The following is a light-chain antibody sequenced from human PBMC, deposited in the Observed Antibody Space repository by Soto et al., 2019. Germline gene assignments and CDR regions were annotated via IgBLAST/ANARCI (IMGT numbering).Light chain of an antibody. Sequence: DIQMTQSPSSLSASVGDRVTITCQASQDISNYLNWYQQKPGKAPKLLIYDASNLETGVPSRFSGSGSGPDFTFTISSLQPEDIATYYCQQYDNLLLTFGGGTKVEIK. CDR3: QQYDNLLLT. V-gene: IGKV1-33*01. CDR2: DAS. CDR1: QDISNY. J-gene: IGKJ4*01.